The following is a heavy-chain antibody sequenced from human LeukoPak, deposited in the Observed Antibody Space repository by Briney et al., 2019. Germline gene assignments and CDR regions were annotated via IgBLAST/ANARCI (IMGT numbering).Heavy chain of an antibody. V-gene: IGHV3-23*01. Sequence: GGSLRLSCAASGFTFSSYAMSWVRQAPGKGLEWVSAISGSGGSTYYADSVKGRFIISRDNSKNTLYLQMNSLRAEDTAVYYCAKDKLQQLVRYYFDYWGQGTLVTVSS. CDR1: GFTFSSYA. J-gene: IGHJ4*02. D-gene: IGHD6-13*01. CDR2: ISGSGGST. CDR3: AKDKLQQLVRYYFDY.